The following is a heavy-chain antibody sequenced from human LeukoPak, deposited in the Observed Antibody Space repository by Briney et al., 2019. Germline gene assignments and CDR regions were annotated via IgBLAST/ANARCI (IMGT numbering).Heavy chain of an antibody. D-gene: IGHD2-21*02. CDR1: GFTFSTYA. CDR3: ARDLRVVTAGFDY. Sequence: PGGSLRLSCAASGFTFSTYAMSWVRQAPGKGLEWVSAISGSTGRTYYADSVKGRFTISRDNAKNSLYLQMNSLRAEDTAVYYCARDLRVVTAGFDYWGQGTLVTVSS. CDR2: ISGSTGRT. J-gene: IGHJ4*02. V-gene: IGHV3-23*01.